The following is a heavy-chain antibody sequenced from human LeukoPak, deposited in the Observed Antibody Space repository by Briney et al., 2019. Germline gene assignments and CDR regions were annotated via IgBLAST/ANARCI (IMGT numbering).Heavy chain of an antibody. Sequence: KAGESLKISCKGSGYSFTSYWIGWVRQMPGKGLEWMGIIYPGDSDTRYSPSFKGQVTISADKSISTAYLQWSSLKASDTAVYYCARRVVEYDFWSGYPNWFDPWGQGTLVTVSS. CDR3: ARRVVEYDFWSGYPNWFDP. CDR1: GYSFTSYW. V-gene: IGHV5-51*01. J-gene: IGHJ5*02. D-gene: IGHD3-3*01. CDR2: IYPGDSDT.